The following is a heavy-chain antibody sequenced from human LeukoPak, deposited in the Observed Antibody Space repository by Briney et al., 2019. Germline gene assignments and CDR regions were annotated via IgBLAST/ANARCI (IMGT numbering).Heavy chain of an antibody. J-gene: IGHJ4*02. Sequence: SETLSLTCAVYGGSFSGYNWSWIRQPPGKGLEWIGQINHSGSTNYNPSLKSRVTISVDTSKNQFSLKLSSVTAADTAVYYCARGARSRDGYNYVYWGQGTLVTVSS. CDR2: INHSGST. V-gene: IGHV4-34*01. CDR1: GGSFSGYN. D-gene: IGHD5-12*01. CDR3: ARGARSRDGYNYVY.